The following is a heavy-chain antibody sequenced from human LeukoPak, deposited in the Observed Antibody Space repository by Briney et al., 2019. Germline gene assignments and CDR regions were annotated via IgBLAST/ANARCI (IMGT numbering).Heavy chain of an antibody. D-gene: IGHD3-10*01. CDR1: GFTISSSY. V-gene: IGHV4-59*01. Sequence: SETLSLTCTASGFTISSSYWSWIRQPPGKGLEWIGYMYYSGSTFDNPSLMRGVTITVDTSKNQFSLKLSSVTAADTAVYYCARGSGREWFDPWGQGTLVTVSS. J-gene: IGHJ5*02. CDR2: MYYSGST. CDR3: ARGSGREWFDP.